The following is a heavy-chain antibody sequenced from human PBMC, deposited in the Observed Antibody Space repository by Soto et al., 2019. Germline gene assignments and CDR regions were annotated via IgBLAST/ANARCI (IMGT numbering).Heavy chain of an antibody. CDR3: ARDRGIAARPVYYYYYGMDV. J-gene: IGHJ6*02. CDR1: GFTFSGYY. Sequence: GGSLRLSCAASGFTFSGYYMSWIRQAPGKGLEWVSYISSSSSYTNYADSVKGRFTISRDNAKNPLYLQMNSLRAEDTAVYYCARDRGIAARPVYYYYYGMDVWGQGTTVTVSS. V-gene: IGHV3-11*06. D-gene: IGHD6-6*01. CDR2: ISSSSSYT.